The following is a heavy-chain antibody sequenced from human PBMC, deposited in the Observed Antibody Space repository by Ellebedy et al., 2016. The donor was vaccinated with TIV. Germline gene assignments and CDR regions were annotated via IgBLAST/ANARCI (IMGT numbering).Heavy chain of an antibody. Sequence: GESLKISXAASGFTFSSYSMNWVRQAPGKGLEWVSSISSSSSYIYYADSVKGRFTISRDNSKNTLYLQMNSLRAEDTAVYYCARSRAREMATIRFDYWGQGTLVTVSS. CDR2: ISSSSSYI. CDR3: ARSRAREMATIRFDY. J-gene: IGHJ4*02. D-gene: IGHD5-24*01. V-gene: IGHV3-21*01. CDR1: GFTFSSYS.